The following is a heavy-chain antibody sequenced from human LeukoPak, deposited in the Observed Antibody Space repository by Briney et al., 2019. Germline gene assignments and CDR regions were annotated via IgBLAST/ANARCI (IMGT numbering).Heavy chain of an antibody. CDR1: GGSFSGYY. Sequence: PSETLSLTCAAYGGSFSGYYWSWIRQPPGKGLEWIGEINHSGSTNYNPSLKSRVTISVDTSKNQFSLKLSSVTATDTAVYYCARAHLLAYCGGDCYWGGYYYYGMDVWGQGTTVTVSS. CDR2: INHSGST. CDR3: ARAHLLAYCGGDCYWGGYYYYGMDV. J-gene: IGHJ6*02. V-gene: IGHV4-34*01. D-gene: IGHD2-21*02.